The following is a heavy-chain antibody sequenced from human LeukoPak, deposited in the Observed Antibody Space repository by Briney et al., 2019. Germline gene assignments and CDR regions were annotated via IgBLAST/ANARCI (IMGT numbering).Heavy chain of an antibody. Sequence: ASETLSLTCAVYGGSFSGYYWSWIRQPPGKGLEWIGEINHSGSTNYNPSLKSRVTISVDTSKNQFSLKPSSVTAADTAVYYCARGALVPAAKGRFDYWGQGTLVTVSS. CDR1: GGSFSGYY. D-gene: IGHD2-2*01. CDR3: ARGALVPAAKGRFDY. J-gene: IGHJ4*02. CDR2: INHSGST. V-gene: IGHV4-34*01.